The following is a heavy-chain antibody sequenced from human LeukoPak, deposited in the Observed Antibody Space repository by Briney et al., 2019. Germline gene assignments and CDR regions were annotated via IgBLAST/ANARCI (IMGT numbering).Heavy chain of an antibody. D-gene: IGHD3-22*01. Sequence: VRSLSLSCAASGFTHSSYWMSWVRQAPERGLAWVANIKQDGSEKYYVDSVKSRFTISRDNAKNSLYLQMDSLRAEDTAVYYCARDLFRYHNYGSSGYYGYWGQGTLVTVSS. CDR1: GFTHSSYW. CDR3: ARDLFRYHNYGSSGYYGY. CDR2: IKQDGSEK. V-gene: IGHV3-7*01. J-gene: IGHJ4*02.